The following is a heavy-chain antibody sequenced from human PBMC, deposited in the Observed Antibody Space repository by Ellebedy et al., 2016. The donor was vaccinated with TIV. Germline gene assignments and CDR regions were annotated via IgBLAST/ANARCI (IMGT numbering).Heavy chain of an antibody. CDR1: GFTFSSSW. CDR2: IKQDGSEK. Sequence: PGGSLRLSCAASGFTFSSSWISWVRQAPGKGLEWVGNIKQDGSEKYYVDSVKGRFTISRDNAKNSLYLQMDSLSADDTAVYYCARDFDSWGQGTLVTVSS. CDR3: ARDFDS. V-gene: IGHV3-7*03. J-gene: IGHJ4*02.